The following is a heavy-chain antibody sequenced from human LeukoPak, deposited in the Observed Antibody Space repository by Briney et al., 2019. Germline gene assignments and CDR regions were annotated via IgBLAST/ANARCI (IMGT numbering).Heavy chain of an antibody. V-gene: IGHV4-59*01. Sequence: KPSETLPLTCTVSGGSISTYYWSWIRQPPGKGLEWIAYIDYRGSTTYNPSLRSRVTISVDTSRNQFSLKLSSVTAADTAVYYCVGANYYDSSGYSGDYWGQGTLVTVSS. CDR1: GGSISTYY. J-gene: IGHJ4*02. CDR2: IDYRGST. D-gene: IGHD3-22*01. CDR3: VGANYYDSSGYSGDY.